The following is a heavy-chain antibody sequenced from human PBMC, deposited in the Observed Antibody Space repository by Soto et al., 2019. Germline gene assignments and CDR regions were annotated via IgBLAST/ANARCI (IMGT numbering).Heavy chain of an antibody. CDR2: SDYSDSN. CDR3: ARFPVSRWKSNCIDP. J-gene: IGHJ5*02. Sequence: SETLSLTCTVSGGSISSYYCSWIWQRPGKGLECIWYSDYSDSNHYHPSLKSRVTISVDTSKNQTSLKMSSVTAADKAVYYCARFPVSRWKSNCIDPWGQGTLVTVSS. CDR1: GGSISSYY. D-gene: IGHD1-1*01. V-gene: IGHV4-59*01.